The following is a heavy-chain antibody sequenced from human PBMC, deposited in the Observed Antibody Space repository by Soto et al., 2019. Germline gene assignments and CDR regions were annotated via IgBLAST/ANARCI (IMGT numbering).Heavy chain of an antibody. CDR2: IYYSGST. V-gene: IGHV4-31*03. Sequence: QVQLQESGPGLVKPSQTLSLTCTVSGGSISSGGYYWSWIRQHPGKGLEWIGYIYYSGSTYYNPSLKSRVTISVDTSKNQFSLKLSSVTAADTAVYYCAREYYSSTSCYLAGNWFDPWGQGTLVTVSS. CDR3: AREYYSSTSCYLAGNWFDP. J-gene: IGHJ5*02. CDR1: GGSISSGGYY. D-gene: IGHD2-2*01.